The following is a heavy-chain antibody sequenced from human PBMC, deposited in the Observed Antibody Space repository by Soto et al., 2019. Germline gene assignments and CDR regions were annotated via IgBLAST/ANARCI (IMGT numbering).Heavy chain of an antibody. J-gene: IGHJ6*03. V-gene: IGHV3-23*01. CDR2: VSAGGDNT. Sequence: PGGSLRLSCTASGFTFANYAMHWVRQAPGKGLEWVSRVSAGGDNTDYADAVKGRFTISRDNSKNTLYLQMNSLRAEDTALYYCARGSFYYYMDVWGKGTTVTVSS. CDR3: ARGSFYYYMDV. CDR1: GFTFANYA.